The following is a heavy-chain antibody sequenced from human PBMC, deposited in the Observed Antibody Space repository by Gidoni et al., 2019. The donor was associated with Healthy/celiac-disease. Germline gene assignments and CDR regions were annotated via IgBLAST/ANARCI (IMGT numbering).Heavy chain of an antibody. J-gene: IGHJ4*02. V-gene: IGHV3-23*01. CDR3: AKARGDDFWSGSIDY. D-gene: IGHD3-3*01. CDR1: GFPFRRYA. Sequence: EGQLLESGGGVVKPGGSLRLSCAASGFPFRRYAMSLVRQAPGKGLGWVSAISGSGGSTYYADSVKGRFTISRDNSKNTLYLQMNSLRAEDTAVYYCAKARGDDFWSGSIDYWGQGTLVTVSS. CDR2: ISGSGGST.